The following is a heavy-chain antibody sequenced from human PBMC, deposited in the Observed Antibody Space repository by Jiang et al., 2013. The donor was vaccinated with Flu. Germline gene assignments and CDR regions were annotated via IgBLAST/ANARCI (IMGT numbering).Heavy chain of an antibody. CDR2: ISHDGSNK. D-gene: IGHD3-10*01. J-gene: IGHJ4*02. Sequence: QLVESGGGVVQPGGSLRLSCAASGFTFSTYGMHWIRQAPGKGPEWVATISHDGSNKHYADSVKGRFAFSRDNSKNTMYLQMNSLRTEDTAVYYCARDLWFGGLLYNRVFDFWGQGTLVTVSS. CDR1: GFTFSTYG. CDR3: ARDLWFGGLLYNRVFDF. V-gene: IGHV3-30*09.